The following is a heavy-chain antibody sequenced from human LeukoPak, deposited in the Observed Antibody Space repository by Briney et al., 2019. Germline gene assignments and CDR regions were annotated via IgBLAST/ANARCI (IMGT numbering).Heavy chain of an antibody. CDR3: AKGQLATDYFDY. Sequence: GGSLRLSCAASGFSLSSYAIHWVRQAPGKGLEWVAIISYDGSKKYYADSVKGRFTISRDNSKNTLYLQMNSLRAEDTAVYYCAKGQLATDYFDYWGQGTLVTVSS. V-gene: IGHV3-30*04. CDR1: GFSLSSYA. CDR2: ISYDGSKK. J-gene: IGHJ4*02. D-gene: IGHD5-12*01.